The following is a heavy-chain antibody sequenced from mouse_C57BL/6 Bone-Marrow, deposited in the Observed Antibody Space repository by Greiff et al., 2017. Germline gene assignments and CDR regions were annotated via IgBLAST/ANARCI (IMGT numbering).Heavy chain of an antibody. V-gene: IGHV1-9*01. CDR3: ARGLYYGNYGSFAY. J-gene: IGHJ3*01. D-gene: IGHD2-1*01. CDR1: GYTFTGYW. Sequence: VKLMESGAELMKPGASVKLSCKATGYTFTGYWIEWVKQRPGHGLEWIGEILPGSGSTNYNEKFKGKATFTADTSSNTAYMQLSSLTTEDSAIYYCARGLYYGNYGSFAYWGQGTLVTVSA. CDR2: ILPGSGST.